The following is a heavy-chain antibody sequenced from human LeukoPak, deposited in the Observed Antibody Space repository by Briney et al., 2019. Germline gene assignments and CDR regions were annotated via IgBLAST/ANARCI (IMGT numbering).Heavy chain of an antibody. Sequence: SETLSLTCAVYGGSFSGYYWSWIRQPPGKGLEWIGEINHSGSTNYNPSLKSRVTISVDTSKNQFSLKLSSVTAADTAVYYCARWRVVRGKGFDYWGQGTLVTVSS. CDR1: GGSFSGYY. J-gene: IGHJ4*02. V-gene: IGHV4-34*01. CDR3: ARWRVVRGKGFDY. CDR2: INHSGST. D-gene: IGHD3-10*01.